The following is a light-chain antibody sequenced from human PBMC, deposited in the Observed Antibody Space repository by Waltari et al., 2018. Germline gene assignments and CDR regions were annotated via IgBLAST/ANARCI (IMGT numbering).Light chain of an antibody. CDR3: SSYTRSDTVL. CDR2: EVS. V-gene: IGLV2-14*01. J-gene: IGLJ2*01. Sequence: QSALTQPASVSGFPGQSITISCTGTSSDVGGHNYVSWYQQHPGQAPKLMIYEVSYRPSGVSNRFSASKSGNTASLTISGLQADDEADYYCSSYTRSDTVLFGGGTKLSVL. CDR1: SSDVGGHNY.